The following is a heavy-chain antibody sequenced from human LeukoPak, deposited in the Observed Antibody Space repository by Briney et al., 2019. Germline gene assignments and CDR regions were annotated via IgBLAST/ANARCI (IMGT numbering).Heavy chain of an antibody. V-gene: IGHV3-23*01. Sequence: GGSLRLSRAASGFTFSSYAMSWVRQAPGKGLEWVSVISGSGGSTYYADSVKGRFTISRDNSKNTLYLQMNSLRAEDTALYYCAKDHLAVVITTFYYWGQGTLVTVSS. J-gene: IGHJ4*02. CDR1: GFTFSSYA. D-gene: IGHD3-22*01. CDR2: ISGSGGST. CDR3: AKDHLAVVITTFYY.